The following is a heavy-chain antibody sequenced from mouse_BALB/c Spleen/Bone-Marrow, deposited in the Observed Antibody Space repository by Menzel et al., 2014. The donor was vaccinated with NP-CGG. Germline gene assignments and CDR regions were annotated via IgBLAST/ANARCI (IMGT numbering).Heavy chain of an antibody. CDR1: GYTFSGYW. V-gene: IGHV1-9*01. D-gene: IGHD2-1*01. J-gene: IGHJ1*01. CDR2: ILPGSASN. CDR3: ARRHGKGWYFDV. Sequence: QVHVKQSGAELMKPGASVKISCKATGYTFSGYWIEWVKQRPGHGLEWIGEILPGSASNKYNEKFKGKVTFIADTSSNTDGVQLSSLTSEDSAVYYCARRHGKGWYFDVWGAGTTVTVSS.